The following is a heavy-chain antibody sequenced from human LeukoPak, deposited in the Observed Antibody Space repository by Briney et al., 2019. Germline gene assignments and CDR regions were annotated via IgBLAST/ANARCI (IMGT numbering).Heavy chain of an antibody. D-gene: IGHD3-10*01. V-gene: IGHV3-30*02. CDR3: ATELITMVRGVIISWDY. J-gene: IGHJ4*02. CDR2: IRYDGSNK. Sequence: GGSLRLSCAASGFTFSSYGMHRVRQAPGKGLEWVAFIRYDGSNKYYADSVKGRFTISRDNSKNTLYLQMNSLRAEDTAVYYCATELITMVRGVIISWDYWGQGTLVTVSS. CDR1: GFTFSSYG.